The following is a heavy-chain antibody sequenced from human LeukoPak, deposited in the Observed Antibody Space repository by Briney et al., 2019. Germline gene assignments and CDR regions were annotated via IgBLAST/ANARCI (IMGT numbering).Heavy chain of an antibody. Sequence: ASVKVSCKASGYTFTGYYMHWVRQAPGQGLEWMGWINPNSGGTNYAQKFQGWVTMTRDTSISTAYMELSRLRSDNTAVYYCARETMVRGHYGMDVWGQGTTVTVSS. V-gene: IGHV1-2*04. CDR2: INPNSGGT. D-gene: IGHD3-10*01. J-gene: IGHJ6*02. CDR1: GYTFTGYY. CDR3: ARETMVRGHYGMDV.